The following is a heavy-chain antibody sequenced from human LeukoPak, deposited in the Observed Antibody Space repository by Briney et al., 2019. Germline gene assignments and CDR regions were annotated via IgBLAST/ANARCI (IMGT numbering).Heavy chain of an antibody. Sequence: PSETLSLTCTVSGGSISSSSYYWGWIRRPPGKGLEWIGSIYYSGSTYYNPSLKRRVTISVNTSKNQFSLKLSSVTAADTAVYYSAGGYSMGHYYYYGMDVWGQGTTVTVSS. J-gene: IGHJ6*02. V-gene: IGHV4-39*01. D-gene: IGHD5-18*01. CDR3: AGGYSMGHYYYYGMDV. CDR1: GGSISSSSYY. CDR2: IYYSGST.